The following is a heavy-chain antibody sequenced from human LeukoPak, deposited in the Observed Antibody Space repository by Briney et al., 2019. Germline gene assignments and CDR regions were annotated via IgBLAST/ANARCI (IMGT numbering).Heavy chain of an antibody. V-gene: IGHV1-46*01. Sequence: ASVKVSCKASGYTFTSYYMHWVRQAPGQGLEWMGIINPSGGSTSYAQKFQGRVTMTRDTSTSTVYMELSSLRSEDTAVYYCARSEFRLGNYYDSSGLTDYYYYYGMDVWGQGTTVTVSS. J-gene: IGHJ6*02. CDR2: INPSGGST. CDR3: ARSEFRLGNYYDSSGLTDYYYYYGMDV. CDR1: GYTFTSYY. D-gene: IGHD3-22*01.